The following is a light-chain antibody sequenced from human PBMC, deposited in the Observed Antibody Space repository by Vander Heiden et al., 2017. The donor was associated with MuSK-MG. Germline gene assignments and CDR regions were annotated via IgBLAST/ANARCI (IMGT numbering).Light chain of an antibody. CDR2: GAS. V-gene: IGKV3-20*01. J-gene: IGKJ2*01. Sequence: EIVLSQSPGTLSLSPGDRAPLSCAASQRGSSSYVAWYQQKPGQAPRLLIDGASSRATGTPDRCSGRGSGTDFILIISRLQPEDVAVYYCQQYGSPPYTFGQGTKLEIK. CDR1: QRGSSSY. CDR3: QQYGSPPYT.